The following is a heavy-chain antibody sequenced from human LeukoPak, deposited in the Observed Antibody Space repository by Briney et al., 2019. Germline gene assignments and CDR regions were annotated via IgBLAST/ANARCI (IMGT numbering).Heavy chain of an antibody. CDR2: ISSSSSYI. V-gene: IGHV3-21*01. J-gene: IGHJ4*02. CDR1: GFTFSSYS. Sequence: GESLRLSCAASGFTFSSYSMNWVRQAPGKGLEWVSSISSSSSYIYYADSVKGRFTISRDNAKNSLYLQMNSLRAEDTAVYYCARLVSVAEEDYWGQGTLVTVSS. D-gene: IGHD6-19*01. CDR3: ARLVSVAEEDY.